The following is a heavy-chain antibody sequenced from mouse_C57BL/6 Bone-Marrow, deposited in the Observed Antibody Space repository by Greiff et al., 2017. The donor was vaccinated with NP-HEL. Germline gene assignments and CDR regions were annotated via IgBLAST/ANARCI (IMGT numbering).Heavy chain of an antibody. J-gene: IGHJ4*01. Sequence: QVTLKVSGPELVKPGASVKISCKASGYAFSSSWMNWVKQRPGKGLEWIGRIYPGDGDTNYNGKFKGKATLTADKSSSTAYMQLSSLTSEDSAVYFCARWYYGSVYAMDYWGQGTSVTVSS. CDR3: ARWYYGSVYAMDY. CDR1: GYAFSSSW. CDR2: IYPGDGDT. V-gene: IGHV1-82*01. D-gene: IGHD1-1*01.